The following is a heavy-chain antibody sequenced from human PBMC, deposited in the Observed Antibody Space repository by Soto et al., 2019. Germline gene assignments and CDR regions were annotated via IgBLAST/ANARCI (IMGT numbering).Heavy chain of an antibody. D-gene: IGHD3-3*01. CDR1: GYTFASYG. CDR3: ARDDGRSGYYYYYYGMDV. J-gene: IGHJ6*02. V-gene: IGHV1-18*04. CDR2: ISAYNGNT. Sequence: GASVKVSCKASGYTFASYGISRVRQAPGQGLEWMGWISAYNGNTNYAQKLQGRVTMTTDTSTSTAYMELRSLRSDDTAVYYCARDDGRSGYYYYYYGMDVWGQGTTVTVS.